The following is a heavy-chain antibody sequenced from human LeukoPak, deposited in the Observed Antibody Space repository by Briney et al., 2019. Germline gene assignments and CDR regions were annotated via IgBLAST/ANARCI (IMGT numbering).Heavy chain of an antibody. D-gene: IGHD1-26*01. V-gene: IGHV4-30-2*01. Sequence: PSQTLSLTCTVSGGSISSGGYYWSWIRQPPGKGLEWIGYIYHSGSTYYNPSLKSRVTISVDRSKNQFSLKLSSVTAADTAVYYCARGSGPNSDFDYWGQGTLVTVSS. CDR2: IYHSGST. J-gene: IGHJ4*02. CDR3: ARGSGPNSDFDY. CDR1: GGSISSGGYY.